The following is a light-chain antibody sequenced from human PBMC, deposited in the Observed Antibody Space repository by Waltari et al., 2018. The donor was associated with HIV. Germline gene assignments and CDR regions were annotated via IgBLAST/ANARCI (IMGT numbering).Light chain of an antibody. J-gene: IGKJ1*01. V-gene: IGKV3-15*01. CDR2: GAS. Sequence: EVVMTQSPATLLESQGKIANLSCRASRSVGRSLAWYQQKPGRSPRLLIYGASSRASDVPPTFSGSGAGTDFSLSISSLRSDDVGIYYCQQYSTWPLTFGRGTTVEIK. CDR3: QQYSTWPLT. CDR1: RSVGRS.